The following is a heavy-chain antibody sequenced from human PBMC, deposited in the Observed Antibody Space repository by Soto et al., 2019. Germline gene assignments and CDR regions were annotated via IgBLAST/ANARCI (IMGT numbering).Heavy chain of an antibody. CDR1: GFTFDDYA. CDR3: AKDGSSGWSENAFDI. V-gene: IGHV3-9*01. D-gene: IGHD6-19*01. J-gene: IGHJ3*02. Sequence: EVQLVESGGGLVQPGRSLRLSCAASGFTFDDYAMHWVRQAPGKGLEWDSGISWNSGSIGYADSVKGRFTISRDNAKNSLYLQMNSLRAEDTALYYCAKDGSSGWSENAFDIWGQGTMVTVSS. CDR2: ISWNSGSI.